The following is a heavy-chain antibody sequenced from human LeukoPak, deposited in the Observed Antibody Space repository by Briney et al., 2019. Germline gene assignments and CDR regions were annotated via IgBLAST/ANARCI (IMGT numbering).Heavy chain of an antibody. V-gene: IGHV4-61*02. Sequence: SETLSLTCTVSGGSISSGSYYWSWIRQPAGKGLEWIGRIYTSGSTNYNPSLKSRVTISEDTSKNQFSLKLSSVTAADTAVYYCARTPYDFWSGYLLYYMDVWGKGTTVTVSS. J-gene: IGHJ6*03. CDR3: ARTPYDFWSGYLLYYMDV. CDR1: GGSISSGSYY. CDR2: IYTSGST. D-gene: IGHD3-3*01.